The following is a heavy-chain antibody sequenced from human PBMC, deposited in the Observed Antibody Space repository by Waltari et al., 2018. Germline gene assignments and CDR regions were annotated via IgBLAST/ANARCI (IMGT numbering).Heavy chain of an antibody. D-gene: IGHD1-26*01. J-gene: IGHJ3*01. V-gene: IGHV4-34*01. Sequence: QLQLQQWGAGLLKPSETLSLPCAVYGGSFSGYYWSWIRLPPGKGRGGIGEINHSGSTNNYPSLKSRVTIPVDTSKNQFYQSLSSETDAVTAVYYGARAWISLMLGAASAFDFWGQGTMVTVS. CDR3: ARAWISLMLGAASAFDF. CDR1: GGSFSGYY. CDR2: INHSGST.